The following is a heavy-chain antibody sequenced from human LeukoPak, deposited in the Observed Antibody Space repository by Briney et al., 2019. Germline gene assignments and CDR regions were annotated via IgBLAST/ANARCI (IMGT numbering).Heavy chain of an antibody. Sequence: GGSLRLSCAASGFTFSSYWMSWVRQAPGKGLEWVSAISGSGGSTYYADSVKGRFTISRDNSKNTLYLQMNSLRAEDTAVYYCAKTRITGTTYAEYFQHWGQGTLVTVSS. CDR2: ISGSGGST. V-gene: IGHV3-23*01. CDR1: GFTFSSYW. CDR3: AKTRITGTTYAEYFQH. D-gene: IGHD1-7*01. J-gene: IGHJ1*01.